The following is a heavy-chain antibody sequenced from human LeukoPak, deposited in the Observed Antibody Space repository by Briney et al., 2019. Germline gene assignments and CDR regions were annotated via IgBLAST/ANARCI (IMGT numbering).Heavy chain of an antibody. CDR3: ARDPTNYDYWSGYYTLFDY. V-gene: IGHV4-4*07. D-gene: IGHD3-3*01. CDR1: SGSISSYY. J-gene: IGHJ4*02. Sequence: SETLSLTCTLSSGSISSYYWSWIRQPAGKGLEWIGRIYTSGSTNYNPSLKSRVTMSVDTSKNQFSLKLSSVTAADTAVYYCARDPTNYDYWSGYYTLFDYWGQGTLVTVSS. CDR2: IYTSGST.